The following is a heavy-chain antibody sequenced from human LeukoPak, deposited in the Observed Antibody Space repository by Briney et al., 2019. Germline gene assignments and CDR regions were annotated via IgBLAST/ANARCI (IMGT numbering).Heavy chain of an antibody. D-gene: IGHD3-22*01. V-gene: IGHV1-2*02. J-gene: IGHJ4*02. CDR2: INPNSGGT. CDR1: GYTFTGYY. Sequence: ASVKVSCKASGYTFTGYYMHWVRQAPGQGLEWMGWINPNSGGTNYAQKFQGRVTMTRDTSISTAYMELSRLRSDDTAVYYCARAGPSSMIVVVISYYFDYWGQGTLVTVSS. CDR3: ARAGPSSMIVVVISYYFDY.